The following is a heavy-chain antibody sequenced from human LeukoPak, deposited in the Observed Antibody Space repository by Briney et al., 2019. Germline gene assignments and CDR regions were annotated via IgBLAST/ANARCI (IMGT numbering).Heavy chain of an antibody. CDR3: ASTTYHYDTSGYYFLDY. Sequence: PSETLSLTXTVSGDSISSYYWSWIRQPAGKGLEWIGRIYTSGITNYNPSLKSRVTMSLDTSKNQFSLKLSSVTAADTAVYYCASTTYHYDTSGYYFLDYWGQGTLVTVSS. J-gene: IGHJ4*02. CDR1: GDSISSYY. V-gene: IGHV4-4*07. CDR2: IYTSGIT. D-gene: IGHD3-22*01.